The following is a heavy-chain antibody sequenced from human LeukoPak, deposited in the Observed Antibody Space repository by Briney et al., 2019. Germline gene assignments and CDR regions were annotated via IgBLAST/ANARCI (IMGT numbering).Heavy chain of an antibody. CDR2: INPKSGGT. CDR1: GYTFTGYY. D-gene: IGHD6-13*01. CDR3: ARDIGQGSSWLYDY. Sequence: APVKVSCKASGYTFTGYYMHWVRQAPGQGLEWMGWINPKSGGTNYAQKFQGRVTMTRDTSITTAYMELSSLRSADTALYYCARDIGQGSSWLYDYWGQGTLVTVSS. J-gene: IGHJ4*02. V-gene: IGHV1-2*02.